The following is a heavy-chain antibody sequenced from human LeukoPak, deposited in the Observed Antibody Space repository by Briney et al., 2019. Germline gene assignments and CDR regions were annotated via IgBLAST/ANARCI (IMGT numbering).Heavy chain of an antibody. Sequence: GGSLRLSCAGSGFTFSSYGMHWVRQAPGKGLEWVAFIRYDASNKYYADSVKGRFTISRDNSKNTLYLQMNSLRVEDTAVYYCAREIGPIQLHLWGSAFDYWGQGTLVTVSS. J-gene: IGHJ4*02. D-gene: IGHD5-24*01. CDR1: GFTFSSYG. CDR3: AREIGPIQLHLWGSAFDY. V-gene: IGHV3-30*02. CDR2: IRYDASNK.